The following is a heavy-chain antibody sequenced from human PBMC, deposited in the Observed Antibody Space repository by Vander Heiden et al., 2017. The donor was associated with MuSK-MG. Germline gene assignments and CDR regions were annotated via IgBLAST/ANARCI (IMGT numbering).Heavy chain of an antibody. J-gene: IGHJ3*02. CDR2: IYYSGST. Sequence: QVQLQESGPGLVKPSETLSLTCTVSGGSISSSYWGWIRQPPGKGLEGIGYIYYSGSTNYNPSLKSRVTISIDTSKNQFSLKVSSVTAADTAVYYCARPNDADAFDIWGQGTMVTVSS. CDR3: ARPNDADAFDI. V-gene: IGHV4-59*01. CDR1: GGSISSSY.